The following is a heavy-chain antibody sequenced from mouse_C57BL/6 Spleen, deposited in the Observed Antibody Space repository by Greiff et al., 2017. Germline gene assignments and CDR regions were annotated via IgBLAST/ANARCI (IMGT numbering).Heavy chain of an antibody. V-gene: IGHV3-6*01. CDR2: ISYDGSN. CDR1: GYSITSGYY. CDR3: ARGAPMVTTWDYWYFDV. J-gene: IGHJ1*03. Sequence: EVKLVESGPGLVKPSQSLSLTCSVTGYSITSGYYWNWIRQFPGNKLEWMGYISYDGSNNYNPSLKNRISITRDTSKNQFFLKLNSVTTEDTATYYCARGAPMVTTWDYWYFDVGGTGTTVTVSS. D-gene: IGHD2-2*01.